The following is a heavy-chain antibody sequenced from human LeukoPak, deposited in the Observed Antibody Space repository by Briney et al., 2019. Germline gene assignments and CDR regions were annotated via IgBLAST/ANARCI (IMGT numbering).Heavy chain of an antibody. CDR3: ARAPYSSGGSTNFSYYYFLDV. V-gene: IGHV1-69*13. CDR2: IIPIFGTT. CDR1: GYTFTSYD. Sequence: GASVKVSCKASGYTFTSYDINWVRQAPGQGLEWMGGIIPIFGTTNYAQEFQGRVTITADESTSIVYMELSSLRSEDTAVYYCARAPYSSGGSTNFSYYYFLDVWGKGTTVTVSS. D-gene: IGHD6-19*01. J-gene: IGHJ6*03.